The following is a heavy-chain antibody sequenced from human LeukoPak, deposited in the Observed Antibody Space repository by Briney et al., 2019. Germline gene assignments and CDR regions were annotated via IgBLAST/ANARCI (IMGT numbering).Heavy chain of an antibody. CDR2: IKQDGSEK. J-gene: IGHJ4*02. CDR3: ARDPILRMAPDDK. V-gene: IGHV3-7*01. CDR1: GFTFSSYW. D-gene: IGHD3-3*01. Sequence: PGGSLRLSCAASGFTFSSYWMSWVRQAPGKGLEWVANIKQDGSEKYYVDSVKGRFTISRDNAKNSLYLQMNSLRAEDTAVYYCARDPILRMAPDDKWGQGTLVTVSS.